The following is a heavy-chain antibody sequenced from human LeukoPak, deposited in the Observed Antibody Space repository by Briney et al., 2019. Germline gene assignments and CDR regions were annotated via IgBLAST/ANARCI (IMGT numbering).Heavy chain of an antibody. V-gene: IGHV3-23*01. CDR2: ISGSGSTT. D-gene: IGHD1-26*01. Sequence: PGGSLRLSCAASGFTFSAYAMGWVRQAPGKGLEWVSLISGSGSTTYYADSVKGRFTISRDNSKNTLYLQLNDLRAEDTAIYYCAKCGGYSTSNWFDPWGQGALVTVSS. J-gene: IGHJ5*02. CDR3: AKCGGYSTSNWFDP. CDR1: GFTFSAYA.